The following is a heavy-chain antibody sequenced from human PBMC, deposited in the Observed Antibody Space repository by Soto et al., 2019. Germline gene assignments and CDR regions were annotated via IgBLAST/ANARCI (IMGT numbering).Heavy chain of an antibody. CDR2: SYYSGSS. CDR1: GGSVNRAGHS. Sequence: SETLSLTCSVSGGSVNRAGHSLGLVGQSQGKGLEWIWYSYYSGSSYYNPSLQSRHTISVDRSKAQFYLTLTSVTAAHTAVYFFARASNDDCCFELWG. D-gene: IGHD2-21*02. CDR3: ARASNDDCCFEL. J-gene: IGHJ3*01. V-gene: IGHV4-30-2*06.